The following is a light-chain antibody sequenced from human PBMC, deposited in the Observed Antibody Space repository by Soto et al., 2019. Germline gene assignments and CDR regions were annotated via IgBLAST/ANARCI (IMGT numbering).Light chain of an antibody. V-gene: IGLV1-40*01. J-gene: IGLJ1*01. CDR1: RSNIGAGYD. Sequence: SVLTQPPSVSEAPGQRVTISCTGSRSNIGAGYDVHWYQQLPGTAPKLLIYGNTNRPSGVPDRFSGSQSGASASLAITGLQADDEADYYCQSFDSRLSGSVFGTGTKVTVL. CDR3: QSFDSRLSGSV. CDR2: GNT.